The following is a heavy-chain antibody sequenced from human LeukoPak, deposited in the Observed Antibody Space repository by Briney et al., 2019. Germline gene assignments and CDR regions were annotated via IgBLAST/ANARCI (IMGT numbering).Heavy chain of an antibody. J-gene: IGHJ5*02. D-gene: IGHD6-13*01. CDR3: ARDTLSSWYPEALNWFDP. CDR1: GGSLSRYY. V-gene: IGHV4-4*07. CDR2: IYTSGST. Sequence: SETLSLTCTVSGGSLSRYYWSWIRQPAGKGLERIGRIYTSGSTNYNPSLKSRLTMSVDSSNTQFSLKLSSVTAADTAVYYRARDTLSSWYPEALNWFDPWGQGTLVTVSS.